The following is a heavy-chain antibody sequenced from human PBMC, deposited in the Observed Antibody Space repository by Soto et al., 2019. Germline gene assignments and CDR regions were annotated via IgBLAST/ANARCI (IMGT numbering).Heavy chain of an antibody. Sequence: PSETLSLTCAVSGGSIRSVNWWSLVRQPTGKGLEWIGEIYHSGSTNYNPSLKSRVTISVDKSKNQFSLKLSSVTAADTAVYYCARDLSYSSGHWGQGTLVTVSS. D-gene: IGHD3-10*01. J-gene: IGHJ4*02. CDR3: ARDLSYSSGH. CDR1: GGSIRSVNW. CDR2: IYHSGST. V-gene: IGHV4-4*02.